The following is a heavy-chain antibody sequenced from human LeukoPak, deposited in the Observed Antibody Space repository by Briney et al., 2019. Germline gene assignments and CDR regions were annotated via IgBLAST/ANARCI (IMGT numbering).Heavy chain of an antibody. CDR3: ARVGTGYYQYGMDV. V-gene: IGHV3-53*01. Sequence: GGSLRLSCAASGFTVSNNYMSWIRQAPGKGLEWVSIIYSGGSTYYADSVKGRFTISRDNSKNTLYLQMNSLRAEDTAVYYCARVGTGYYQYGMDVWGQGTTVTVSS. CDR1: GFTVSNNY. CDR2: IYSGGST. J-gene: IGHJ6*02. D-gene: IGHD1-14*01.